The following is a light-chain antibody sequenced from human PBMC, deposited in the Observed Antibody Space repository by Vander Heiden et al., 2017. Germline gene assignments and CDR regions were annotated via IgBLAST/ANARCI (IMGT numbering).Light chain of an antibody. CDR1: QDISNY. Sequence: DIQMTQSPSSLSASVGDRVTITCQASQDISNYLNWYQQKPGKAPKLLIYDASDLETGVPSRFSGSGYGTDFTFTISSLQPEDIASYYFQQDDNLPPDTFGQGTKLEIK. V-gene: IGKV1-33*01. CDR2: DAS. J-gene: IGKJ2*01. CDR3: QQDDNLPPDT.